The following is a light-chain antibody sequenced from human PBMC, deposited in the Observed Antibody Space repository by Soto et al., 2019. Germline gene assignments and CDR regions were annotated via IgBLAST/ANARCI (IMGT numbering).Light chain of an antibody. Sequence: EIVLTQSPGTLSLSPGERATLSCRVSQSVSSNYLAWYQQKPGQAPRLLIYGASSRATGIPERFSGSGSGTDFTLTISRVEPEDFVVYYCHQYSGSPPYTFGQGTKLEIK. V-gene: IGKV3-20*01. CDR1: QSVSSNY. CDR3: HQYSGSPPYT. CDR2: GAS. J-gene: IGKJ2*01.